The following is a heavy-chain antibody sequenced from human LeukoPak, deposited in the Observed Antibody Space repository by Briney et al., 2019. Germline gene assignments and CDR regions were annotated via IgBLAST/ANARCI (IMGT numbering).Heavy chain of an antibody. CDR1: GYSISSGYY. CDR2: IYHSGST. D-gene: IGHD3-10*01. Sequence: SETLSLTCTVSGYSISSGYYWGWIRQPPGKGLEWIGSIYHSGSTYYNPSLKSRVTISVDTSKNQFSLKLNSVTAADAAVYYCARGGYDSGSYYKGPLYYFDYWGQGTLVTVSS. CDR3: ARGGYDSGSYYKGPLYYFDY. V-gene: IGHV4-38-2*02. J-gene: IGHJ4*02.